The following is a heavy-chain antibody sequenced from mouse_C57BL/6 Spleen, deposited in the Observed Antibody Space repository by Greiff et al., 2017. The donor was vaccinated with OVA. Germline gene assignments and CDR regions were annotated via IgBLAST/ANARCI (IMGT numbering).Heavy chain of an antibody. CDR2: INPNNGGT. Sequence: EVQGVESGPELVKPGASVKMSCKASGYTFTDYNMHWVKQSHGKSLEWIGYINPNNGGTSYNQKFKGKATLTVNKSSSTAYMELRSLTSEDSAVYYCASPDGYYVLFAYWGQGTLVTVSA. D-gene: IGHD2-3*01. CDR3: ASPDGYYVLFAY. CDR1: GYTFTDYN. V-gene: IGHV1-22*01. J-gene: IGHJ3*01.